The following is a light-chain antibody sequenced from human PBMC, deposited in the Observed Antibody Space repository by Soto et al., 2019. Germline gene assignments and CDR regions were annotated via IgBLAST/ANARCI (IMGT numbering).Light chain of an antibody. V-gene: IGKV4-1*01. CDR2: WAF. CDR1: QSVLYRSNNKNY. CDR3: QQYYTTPFT. Sequence: DIVMTQSPDFLAVSLGERATINCKSSQSVLYRSNNKNYLAWYQQKPGQPPKLLIYWAFTRESGVPDRFSGSGSGTDFTLTISSLRAEDVAVYYCQQYYTTPFTFGPGTKVDVK. J-gene: IGKJ3*01.